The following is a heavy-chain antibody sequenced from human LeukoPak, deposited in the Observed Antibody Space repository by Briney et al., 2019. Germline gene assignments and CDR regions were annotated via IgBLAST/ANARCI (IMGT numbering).Heavy chain of an antibody. Sequence: GASVKVSCKASGGTFSSYAISWVRQAPGQGLEWMGRIIPIFGTANYAQKFQGRVTITTDESTSTAYMELSRLRSEDTAVYYCARDTGYPEDYWGQGTLVTVSS. V-gene: IGHV1-69*05. D-gene: IGHD5-12*01. CDR2: IIPIFGTA. CDR1: GGTFSSYA. CDR3: ARDTGYPEDY. J-gene: IGHJ4*02.